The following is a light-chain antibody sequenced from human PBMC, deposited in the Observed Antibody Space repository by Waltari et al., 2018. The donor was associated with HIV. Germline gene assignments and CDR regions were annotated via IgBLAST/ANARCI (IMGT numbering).Light chain of an antibody. CDR1: ADRDGS. CDR3: QVWDDEFLN. J-gene: IGLJ2*01. Sequence: ELSQPRSISVSAGQRVSISCRGAADRDGSPCWYQKKAGQSPQLIINERNRRPSGVSNRFSASMSGDTTTLFISGSQSVDEADYFCQVWDDEFLNFGGGTRLTVL. CDR2: ERN. V-gene: IGLV3-9*03.